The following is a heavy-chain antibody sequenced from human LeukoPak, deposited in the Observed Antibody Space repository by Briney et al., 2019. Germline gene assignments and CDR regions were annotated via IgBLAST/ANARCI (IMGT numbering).Heavy chain of an antibody. CDR3: AREGTVVSHFDY. D-gene: IGHD2-15*01. J-gene: IGHJ4*02. CDR1: GVSFSGYY. Sequence: PSETLSLTCAVYGVSFSGYYWSWIRQPPGKGLEWIGEINHSGSTNYNPSLKSRATISVDTSKNQFSLKLSSGTAADTAVYYCAREGTVVSHFDYWGQGTLVTVSS. CDR2: INHSGST. V-gene: IGHV4-34*01.